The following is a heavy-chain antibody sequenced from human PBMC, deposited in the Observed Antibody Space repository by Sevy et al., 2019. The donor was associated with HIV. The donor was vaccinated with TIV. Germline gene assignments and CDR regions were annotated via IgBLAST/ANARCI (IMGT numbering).Heavy chain of an antibody. V-gene: IGHV4-59*01. CDR1: GGSISSYY. Sequence: SETLSLTCTVSGGSISSYYWSWIRQPPGKGLEWIGYIYYSGSTNYNPSLKSRVTISVDMSKNQFSLKLSSVTAADTAVYYCARASHYYGSGSYYSLIDYYYYGMDVWGQGTTVTVSS. D-gene: IGHD3-10*01. J-gene: IGHJ6*02. CDR2: IYYSGST. CDR3: ARASHYYGSGSYYSLIDYYYYGMDV.